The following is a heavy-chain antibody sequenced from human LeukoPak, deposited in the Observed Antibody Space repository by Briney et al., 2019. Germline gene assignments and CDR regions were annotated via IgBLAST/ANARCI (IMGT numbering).Heavy chain of an antibody. V-gene: IGHV1-46*01. CDR1: GYTFTGYY. Sequence: ASVKVSCKASGYTFTGYYMHWVRQAPGQGLAWMGIINPGGGSTSFAQKFQGRLTMTRDTSTSTVYMELSSLRSEDTAVYYCARDTDTSDTIPHYWGQGTLVTVSS. CDR3: ARDTDTSDTIPHY. J-gene: IGHJ4*02. CDR2: INPGGGST. D-gene: IGHD3-22*01.